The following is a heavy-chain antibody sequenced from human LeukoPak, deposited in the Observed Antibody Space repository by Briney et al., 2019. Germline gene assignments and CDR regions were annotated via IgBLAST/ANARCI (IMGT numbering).Heavy chain of an antibody. CDR3: AKETAALIAVAGIFDY. J-gene: IGHJ4*02. V-gene: IGHV3-23*01. Sequence: GGSLRLSCAASGFTFSSYGMSWVRQAPGKWLEWVSAISGSGGSTYYADSVKGRFTISRDNSKNTLYLQMNSLRAEDTAVYYCAKETAALIAVAGIFDYWGQGTLVTVSS. CDR2: ISGSGGST. CDR1: GFTFSSYG. D-gene: IGHD6-19*01.